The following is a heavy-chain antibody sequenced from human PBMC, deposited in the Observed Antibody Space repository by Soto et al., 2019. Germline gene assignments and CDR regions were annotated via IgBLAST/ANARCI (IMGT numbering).Heavy chain of an antibody. CDR2: IYSGGST. CDR3: EGELLGYYYYGMDV. J-gene: IGHJ6*02. D-gene: IGHD3-10*01. V-gene: IGHV3-66*01. Sequence: PCGSLRLSCGAAGFTVCSNYMSWVRQAPGKGLEWVSVIYSGGSTYYADSVKGRFTISRDNSKNTLYLQMNSLRAEDTAVYYCEGELLGYYYYGMDVWGQGTTVTV. CDR1: GFTVCSNY.